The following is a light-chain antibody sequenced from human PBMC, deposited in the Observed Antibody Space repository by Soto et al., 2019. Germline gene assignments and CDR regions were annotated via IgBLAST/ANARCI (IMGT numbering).Light chain of an antibody. CDR2: KAS. V-gene: IGKV1-5*03. J-gene: IGKJ1*01. CDR1: QNIGTW. CDR3: QQYNTYPWT. Sequence: IQMTQSPSTLSASVGDRVTITCRASQNIGTWLAWYQQRPGKAPNLLIYKASSLQTGVPSRFSGSGSKTEFTLTISGLQPDDFATYYCQQYNTYPWTFGQGTKVELK.